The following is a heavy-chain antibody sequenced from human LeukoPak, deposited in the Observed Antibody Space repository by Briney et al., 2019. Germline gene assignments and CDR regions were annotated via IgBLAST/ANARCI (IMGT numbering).Heavy chain of an antibody. CDR2: IIPILGIA. Sequence: GASVKVSCKASGGTFSSYAISWVRQAPGQGLEWMGRIIPILGIANYAQKFQGRVTITADKSTSTAYMELSSLRSEDTAVYYCARVTPPLYGMDVWGQGTMVTVSS. J-gene: IGHJ6*02. V-gene: IGHV1-69*04. CDR1: GGTFSSYA. CDR3: ARVTPPLYGMDV.